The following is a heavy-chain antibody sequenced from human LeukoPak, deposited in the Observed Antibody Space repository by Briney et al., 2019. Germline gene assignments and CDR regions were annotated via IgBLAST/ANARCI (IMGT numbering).Heavy chain of an antibody. CDR3: ASSSIAAAGTFFDY. D-gene: IGHD6-13*01. V-gene: IGHV1-69*04. J-gene: IGHJ4*02. Sequence: SVKVSCKASGGTFSSYAISWMRQAPGQGLEWMGMIIPILGIANYAQKFQGRVTITADKSTSTAYMELSSMRSEDTAVYYCASSSIAAAGTFFDYWGQGTLVTVSS. CDR1: GGTFSSYA. CDR2: IIPILGIA.